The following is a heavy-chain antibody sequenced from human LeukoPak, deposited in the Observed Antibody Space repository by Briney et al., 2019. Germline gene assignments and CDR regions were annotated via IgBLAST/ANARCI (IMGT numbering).Heavy chain of an antibody. D-gene: IGHD3-16*02. CDR1: GFTFSSYG. CDR3: AKGDYVWGSYRYVQYYFDY. V-gene: IGHV3-23*01. J-gene: IGHJ4*02. Sequence: GGSLRLSCAASGFTFSSYGMSWVRQAPGKGLEWVSAISGSGGSTYYADSVKGRFTISRDNSKNTLYLQMNSLRAEDTAVYYCAKGDYVWGSYRYVQYYFDYWGQGTLVTVSS. CDR2: ISGSGGST.